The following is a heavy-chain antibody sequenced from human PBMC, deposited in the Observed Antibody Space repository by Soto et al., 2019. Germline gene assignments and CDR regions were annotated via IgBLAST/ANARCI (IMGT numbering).Heavy chain of an antibody. CDR1: GVNFRSYG. CDR2: ISYDGSNK. D-gene: IGHD6-13*01. Sequence: GGSHRLSRTASGVNFRSYGMHWVRQAPGKGLEWVAVISYDGSNKYYADSVKGRFTISRDNSKNTLYLQMNSLRAEDTAVYYCAGSSWYENGMDVWGQGTTVTVSS. CDR3: AGSSWYENGMDV. J-gene: IGHJ6*02. V-gene: IGHV3-30-3*01.